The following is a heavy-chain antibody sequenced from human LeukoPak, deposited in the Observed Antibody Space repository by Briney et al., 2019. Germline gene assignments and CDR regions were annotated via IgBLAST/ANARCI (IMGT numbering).Heavy chain of an antibody. CDR1: GYTFTSYG. J-gene: IGHJ5*02. CDR3: ASAGIVGATPIWFDP. CDR2: IIPIFGTA. Sequence: GASVKVSCKASGYTFTSYGISWVRQAPGQGLEWMGGIIPIFGTANYAQKFQGRVTITTDESTSTAYMELSSLRSEDTAVYYCASAGIVGATPIWFDPWGQGTLVTVSS. D-gene: IGHD1-26*01. V-gene: IGHV1-69*05.